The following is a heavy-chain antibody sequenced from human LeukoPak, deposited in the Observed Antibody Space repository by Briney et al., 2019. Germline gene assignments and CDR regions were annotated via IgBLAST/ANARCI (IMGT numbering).Heavy chain of an antibody. CDR1: GFTFSSYS. Sequence: PGGSLRLSCAASGFTFSSYSMNWVRQAPGKGLEWVSSISSSSSYIYYADSVKGRFTISRDNAKNSLYLQMNSLRAEDTAVYYCAKDQTYYDFWSGYYSVYYYYYYMDVWGKGTTVTVSS. D-gene: IGHD3-3*01. J-gene: IGHJ6*03. CDR3: AKDQTYYDFWSGYYSVYYYYYYMDV. CDR2: ISSSSSYI. V-gene: IGHV3-21*04.